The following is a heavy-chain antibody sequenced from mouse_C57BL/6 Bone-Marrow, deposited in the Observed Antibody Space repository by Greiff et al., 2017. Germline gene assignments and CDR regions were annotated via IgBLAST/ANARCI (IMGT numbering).Heavy chain of an antibody. Sequence: EVQLVESGGGLVQPGGSLKLSCAASGFTFSDYYMYWVRQTPEKRLEWFAYISNGGGSTYYPDTVKGRFTISRDNAKNTLYLQMSRLKSEDTAMYYCARQIYYCAMDYWGQGTSVTVSS. CDR2: ISNGGGST. CDR3: ARQIYYCAMDY. CDR1: GFTFSDYY. J-gene: IGHJ4*01. V-gene: IGHV5-12*01.